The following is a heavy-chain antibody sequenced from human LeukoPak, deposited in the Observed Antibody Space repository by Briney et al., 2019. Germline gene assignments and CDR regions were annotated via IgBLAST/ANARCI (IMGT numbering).Heavy chain of an antibody. Sequence: GGSLRLSCAASGLTFNNNYMNWVRQAPGKGLEWVSALYIGGNTYYADSVRGRFTISGDNSKNTLYLQMNSLRAEDTAIYYCMTAAGYNFGQYWGQGTLVTVSS. V-gene: IGHV3-53*01. CDR2: LYIGGNT. D-gene: IGHD5-18*01. J-gene: IGHJ4*02. CDR3: MTAAGYNFGQY. CDR1: GLTFNNNY.